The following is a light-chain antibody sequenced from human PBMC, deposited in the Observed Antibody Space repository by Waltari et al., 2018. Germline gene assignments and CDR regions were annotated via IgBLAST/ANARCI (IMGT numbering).Light chain of an antibody. CDR1: NIETKS. CDR2: YDS. CDR3: QVWDDTNNSGV. J-gene: IGLJ3*02. V-gene: IGLV3-21*04. Sequence: YVVTRPPSVSVAPGKTARLTCEGENIETKSVNWYQQKAGQAPLLVMFYDSDRPSGIPERFSGSNSGSTATLTINWVEPGDEADYHCQVWDDTNNSGVFGGGTKLTVL.